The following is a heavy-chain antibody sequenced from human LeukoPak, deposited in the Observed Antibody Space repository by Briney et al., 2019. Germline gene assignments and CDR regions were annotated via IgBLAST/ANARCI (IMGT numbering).Heavy chain of an antibody. CDR3: AKLYGDFDY. V-gene: IGHV3-30*04. CDR2: ISYDGSNK. J-gene: IGHJ4*02. CDR1: GFTFSSYA. Sequence: GRSLRLSCAASGFTFSSYAMHWVRQAPGKGLEWVAVISYDGSNKYYADSVKGRFTISRDNSKNTLYLQMNSLRAEDTAVYYCAKLYGDFDYWGQGTLVTVSS. D-gene: IGHD4-17*01.